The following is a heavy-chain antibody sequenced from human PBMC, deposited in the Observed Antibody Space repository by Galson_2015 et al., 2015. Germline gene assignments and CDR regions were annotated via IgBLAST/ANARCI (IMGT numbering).Heavy chain of an antibody. J-gene: IGHJ5*02. Sequence: ETLSLTCTVSGVSISSNHWWSWVRQPPGKGLEWIGEINHGGSTNYNPSLKSRVTISVDKSKNQFSLTLSSVTAADTAVYYCAKTYSYDSNSYSDWFDPWGQGILVTVSS. V-gene: IGHV4-4*02. CDR3: AKTYSYDSNSYSDWFDP. D-gene: IGHD3-22*01. CDR1: GVSISSNHW. CDR2: INHGGST.